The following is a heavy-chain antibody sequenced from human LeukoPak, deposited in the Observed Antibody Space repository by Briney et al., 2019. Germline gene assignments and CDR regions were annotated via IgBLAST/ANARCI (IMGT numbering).Heavy chain of an antibody. CDR1: VYTFTGYY. V-gene: IGHV1-2*02. Sequence: GASVKVSCKAPVYTFTGYYMRWVRQGPGEGLGWMGWINLNSGGTNYAQTLWRRGTMNSDTSISTAYMELRRLRSGDTAVYYCESESASDYWGQGTLVTVSS. CDR2: INLNSGGT. CDR3: ESESASDY. J-gene: IGHJ4*02.